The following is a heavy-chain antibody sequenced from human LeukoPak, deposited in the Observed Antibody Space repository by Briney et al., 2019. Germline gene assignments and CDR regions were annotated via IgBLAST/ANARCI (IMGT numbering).Heavy chain of an antibody. J-gene: IGHJ4*02. D-gene: IGHD6-19*01. V-gene: IGHV3-23*01. Sequence: GGSLRLSCAASGFTFSSYAMHWVRQAPGKGLEWVSGIIGSGGTTYYADSVKGRFTISRDNSKNTLYLQMNSLRVEDTAVYYCAKRGIEVAAFDYWGQGTLVTVSS. CDR1: GFTFSSYA. CDR2: IIGSGGTT. CDR3: AKRGIEVAAFDY.